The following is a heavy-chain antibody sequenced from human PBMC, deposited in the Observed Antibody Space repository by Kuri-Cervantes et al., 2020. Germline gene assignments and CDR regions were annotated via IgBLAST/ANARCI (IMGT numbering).Heavy chain of an antibody. CDR2: INPSGGST. Sequence: ASVKVSCKASGYTFTSYYMHWVRQAPGQGLEWMGIINPSGGSTSYAQKFQGRVTMTRDTSTSTVYMELSSLRSEDTVVYYCARIPGIAVAGIDNWFDPWGQGTLVTVSS. V-gene: IGHV1-46*01. J-gene: IGHJ5*02. CDR1: GYTFTSYY. D-gene: IGHD6-19*01. CDR3: ARIPGIAVAGIDNWFDP.